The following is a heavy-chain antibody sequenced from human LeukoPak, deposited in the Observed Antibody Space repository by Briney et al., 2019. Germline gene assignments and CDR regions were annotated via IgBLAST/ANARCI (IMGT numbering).Heavy chain of an antibody. CDR1: GFTFSSCA. Sequence: GSLRLSCAASGFTFSSCAMSWVRQAPGKGLEWVSGISASGGSTYYADSVKGRFTISRDNSKNTLYLQMNSLRAEDTAVYYCAKAFTVTRVYNCLDPWGQGTLVTVSS. D-gene: IGHD4-17*01. CDR3: AKAFTVTRVYNCLDP. J-gene: IGHJ5*02. CDR2: ISASGGST. V-gene: IGHV3-23*01.